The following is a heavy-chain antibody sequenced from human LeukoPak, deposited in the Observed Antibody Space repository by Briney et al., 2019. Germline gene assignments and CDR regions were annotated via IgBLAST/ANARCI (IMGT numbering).Heavy chain of an antibody. D-gene: IGHD6-19*01. CDR1: GFTFSSYG. CDR3: AKNAREWLLRDYFDY. CDR2: ISYDGSNN. V-gene: IGHV3-30*18. J-gene: IGHJ4*02. Sequence: QPGRSLRLSCAASGFTFSSYGMHWVRQAPGKGLEWVAVISYDGSNNYYADSVKGRYTISRDNSKNTMYLQMNSLKAEDTAVYYCAKNAREWLLRDYFDYWGQGTLVTVSS.